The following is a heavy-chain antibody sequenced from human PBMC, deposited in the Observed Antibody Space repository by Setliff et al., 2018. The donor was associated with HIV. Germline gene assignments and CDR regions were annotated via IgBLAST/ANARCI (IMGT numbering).Heavy chain of an antibody. J-gene: IGHJ4*02. CDR3: VRDLARVIAH. D-gene: IGHD2-21*01. CDR2: VTPDGGDK. CDR1: GFMFGVDW. Sequence: AGGSLRLSCAASGFMFGVDWMSWVRQTPGKGLEWVASVTPDGGDKYYANSMRGRFTISRDNGKNAVYLQMNSLTAGDTALYYCVRDLARVIAHWGQGTLVTVSS. V-gene: IGHV3-7*01.